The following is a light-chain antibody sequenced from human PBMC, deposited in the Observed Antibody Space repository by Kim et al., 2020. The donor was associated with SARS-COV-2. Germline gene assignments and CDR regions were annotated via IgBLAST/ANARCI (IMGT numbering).Light chain of an antibody. CDR1: QSVRSH. CDR2: GAS. V-gene: IGKV1-39*01. Sequence: SASVGDRVTITCRASQSVRSHLNWYQEKTGRAPKLLISGASTLQSGVPSRFSGTGSGTDFSLTITSLQPEDFATYYCQQRTDWMWTFGQGTKVDIK. CDR3: QQRTDWMWT. J-gene: IGKJ1*01.